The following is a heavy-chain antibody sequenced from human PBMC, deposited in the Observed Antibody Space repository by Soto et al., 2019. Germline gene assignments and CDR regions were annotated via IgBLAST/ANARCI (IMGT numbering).Heavy chain of an antibody. CDR2: ISANGDNT. CDR3: AKLTYSDLWSGSHDS. Sequence: GGSLRLSCAASGFTFNSRAMSWVRQAPGKGLDWVSIISANGDNTYYADSVKGRFTISRDNSKNTLYLQLNSLRAEDTAVYYCAKLTYSDLWSGSHDSWGQGTLVTVSS. V-gene: IGHV3-23*01. CDR1: GFTFNSRA. J-gene: IGHJ4*02. D-gene: IGHD3-3*01.